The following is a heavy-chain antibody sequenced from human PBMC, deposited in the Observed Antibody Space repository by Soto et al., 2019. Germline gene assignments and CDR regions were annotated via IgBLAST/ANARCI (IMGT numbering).Heavy chain of an antibody. Sequence: EVQLVESGGGLVKPGGSLRLSCAASGFTFSETWMNWVRQAPGEGLEWVGRVKRNVDGGTTQYGAPVKGRFTISRDDSKTTVYLQMNSLRAEDTAVYYCAKDLGHYDSSGYPDYFDYWGQGTLVTVSS. CDR3: AKDLGHYDSSGYPDYFDY. J-gene: IGHJ4*02. CDR2: VKRNVDGGTT. CDR1: GFTFSETW. V-gene: IGHV3-15*01. D-gene: IGHD3-22*01.